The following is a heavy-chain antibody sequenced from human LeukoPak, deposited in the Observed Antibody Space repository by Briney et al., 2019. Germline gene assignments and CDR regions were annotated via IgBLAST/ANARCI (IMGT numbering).Heavy chain of an antibody. CDR3: ARSSPPYCSGGSCYPGSYYMDV. J-gene: IGHJ6*03. D-gene: IGHD2-15*01. V-gene: IGHV1-69*13. CDR2: IIPIFGTA. Sequence: SVKVSCKASGGTFSSYAISWVRQAPGQGLEWMGGIIPIFGTANYAQKFQGRVTITADESTSTAYMELSSLRSEDTAVYYCARSSPPYCSGGSCYPGSYYMDVWGKGTTVTISS. CDR1: GGTFSSYA.